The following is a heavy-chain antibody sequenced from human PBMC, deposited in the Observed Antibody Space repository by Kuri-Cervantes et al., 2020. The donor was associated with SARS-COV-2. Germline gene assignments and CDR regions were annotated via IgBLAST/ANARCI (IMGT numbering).Heavy chain of an antibody. D-gene: IGHD3-22*01. V-gene: IGHV1-69*13. CDR2: ITPIFGTA. J-gene: IGHJ2*01. Sequence: SVKVSCKASGGTFSSYAISWVRQAPGQGLEWMGRITPIFGTANYAQKFQGRVTITADESTSTAYMELSSLRSEDTAVYYCARDTYDSSGYHIPTRNWYFDLWGRGTLVTVSS. CDR1: GGTFSSYA. CDR3: ARDTYDSSGYHIPTRNWYFDL.